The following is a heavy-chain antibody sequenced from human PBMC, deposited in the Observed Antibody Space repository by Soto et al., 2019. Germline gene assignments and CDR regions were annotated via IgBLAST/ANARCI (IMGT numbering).Heavy chain of an antibody. Sequence: SETLSLTCTVSGGSISYGDYYWSWIRQPPGKGLEWIGDISYSGSTYYNPSLESRVSISRDTSKNQFSLKLSSVTAADTAMYYCARDVGYYHNRGHYTFGYWGQGTLVIVSS. J-gene: IGHJ4*02. CDR2: ISYSGST. V-gene: IGHV4-30-4*01. D-gene: IGHD3-22*01. CDR1: GGSISYGDYY. CDR3: ARDVGYYHNRGHYTFGY.